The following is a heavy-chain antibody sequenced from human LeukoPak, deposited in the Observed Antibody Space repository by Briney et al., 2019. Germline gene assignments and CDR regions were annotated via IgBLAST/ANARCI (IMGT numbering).Heavy chain of an antibody. CDR3: TTLTVASSFDY. D-gene: IGHD6-19*01. V-gene: IGHV3-48*03. CDR1: EFAFSVYE. CDR2: ISSSGGTR. Sequence: GGSLILSCAASEFAFSVYEMYWVRQAPGKGLEWVSYISSSGGTRYYADSVKGRFTISRDNAENSLYLQMNSLRAEDTAVYYSTTLTVASSFDYWGQGALVTVSS. J-gene: IGHJ4*02.